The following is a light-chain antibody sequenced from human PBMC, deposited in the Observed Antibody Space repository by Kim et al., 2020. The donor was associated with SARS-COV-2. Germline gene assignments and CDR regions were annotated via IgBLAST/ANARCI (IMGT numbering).Light chain of an antibody. Sequence: VARGQADRITCGGNNVGTKSVHWYQEKPGQAPVLVNYRDSDRPAGNPQRVSGTNSGNTAPLTNSRAEAGDESGEYYQVGDSSTVVFGGGTQLTVL. V-gene: IGLV3-9*01. CDR1: NVGTKS. J-gene: IGLJ3*02. CDR3: QVGDSSTVV. CDR2: RDS.